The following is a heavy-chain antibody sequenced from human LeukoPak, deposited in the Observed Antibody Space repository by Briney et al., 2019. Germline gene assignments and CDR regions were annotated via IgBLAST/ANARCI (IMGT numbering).Heavy chain of an antibody. V-gene: IGHV4-61*02. CDR3: AISSSSWGPGADFDY. CDR2: IHTSGST. D-gene: IGHD6-6*01. J-gene: IGHJ4*02. Sequence: PSETLSLTCSVSGGSISSGSYYWSWIRQPAGKGLEWIGRIHTSGSTNYNPSLKSRVTMSVDTSKNQFSLKLSSVTAADTAVYYCAISSSSWGPGADFDYWGQGTLVTVSS. CDR1: GGSISSGSYY.